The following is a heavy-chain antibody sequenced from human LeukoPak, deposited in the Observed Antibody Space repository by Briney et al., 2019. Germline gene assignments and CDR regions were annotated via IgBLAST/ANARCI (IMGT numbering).Heavy chain of an antibody. V-gene: IGHV1-2*02. D-gene: IGHD6-19*01. Sequence: ASVKVSCKASGYTFAGYYMHWVRQAPGQGLEWMGWINPNSGGTNYAQKFQGRVTTTRDTSISTAYMELSRLRSDDTAVYYCAIGEYSSGWYFDYWGQGTLVTVSS. CDR1: GYTFAGYY. J-gene: IGHJ4*02. CDR2: INPNSGGT. CDR3: AIGEYSSGWYFDY.